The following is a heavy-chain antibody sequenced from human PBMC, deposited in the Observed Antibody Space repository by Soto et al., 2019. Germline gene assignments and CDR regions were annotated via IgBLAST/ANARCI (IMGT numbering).Heavy chain of an antibody. CDR3: AREATVTTWGYYYYGMDV. Sequence: ASVKVSCKASGYTFTGYYMHWVRQAPGQGLEWMGWINPNSGGTNYAQKFQGWVTMTRDTSISTAYMELSRLRSDDTAVYYCAREATVTTWGYYYYGMDVWGQGTTVTVSS. D-gene: IGHD4-17*01. CDR2: INPNSGGT. J-gene: IGHJ6*02. CDR1: GYTFTGYY. V-gene: IGHV1-2*04.